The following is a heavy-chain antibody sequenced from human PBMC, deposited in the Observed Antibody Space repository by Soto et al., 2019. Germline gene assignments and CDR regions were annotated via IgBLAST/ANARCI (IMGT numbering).Heavy chain of an antibody. CDR2: IWYDASNK. V-gene: IGHV3-33*01. D-gene: IGHD1-26*01. CDR1: GFTFRTYG. J-gene: IGHJ4*02. Sequence: VQLVESGGGVVQPGRSLRLSCAASGFTFRTYGMYWVRQAPGKGLEWVAVIWYDASNKYYADSVKGRFTISRDNSENTLYLQSNSLRAEDTAVYYCARGRVDGGELDLWGQGTRVTVSS. CDR3: ARGRVDGGELDL.